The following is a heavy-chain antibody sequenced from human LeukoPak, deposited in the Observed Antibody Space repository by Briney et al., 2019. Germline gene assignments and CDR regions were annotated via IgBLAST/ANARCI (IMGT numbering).Heavy chain of an antibody. CDR2: ISSSGSTI. V-gene: IGHV3-48*03. D-gene: IGHD6-19*01. CDR3: ARGSSGWCKGVDY. Sequence: GGSLRLSCAASGFTFSSYEMNWVRQAPGKGLEWVSYISSSGSTIYYADSVKGRFTISRDNAKNSLYLQMNSLRAEDTAVYYCARGSSGWCKGVDYWGQGTLVTVSS. CDR1: GFTFSSYE. J-gene: IGHJ4*02.